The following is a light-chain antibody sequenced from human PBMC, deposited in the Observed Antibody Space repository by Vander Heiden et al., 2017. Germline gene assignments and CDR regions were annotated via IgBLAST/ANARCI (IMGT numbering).Light chain of an antibody. CDR3: SSYTSSSTYVV. J-gene: IGLJ2*01. V-gene: IGLV2-14*01. Sequence: QSALTQPASVSGSPGQSITIYCTGTSSDVGGYNYVSRYQQHPGNAPKLMIYDVSNRPSGVSNRFSGSKSGNTASLTISGLQAEDEADYYCSSYTSSSTYVVFGGGTKLTVL. CDR2: DVS. CDR1: SSDVGGYNY.